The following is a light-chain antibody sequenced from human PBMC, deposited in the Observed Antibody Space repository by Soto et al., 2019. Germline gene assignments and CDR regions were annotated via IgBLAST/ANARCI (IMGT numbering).Light chain of an antibody. V-gene: IGLV1-40*01. CDR3: QSYDSSLSGSYV. CDR2: GNS. J-gene: IGLJ1*01. CDR1: SSNIGAGYD. Sequence: QSVLTQPPSVSGAPGQRVTISCTGSSSNIGAGYDVHWYQQLPGTAPKLLTYGNSNRPSGVPDRFSGSKSGTSASLAITGLQAEDEADYYCQSYDSSLSGSYVFGTATRSP.